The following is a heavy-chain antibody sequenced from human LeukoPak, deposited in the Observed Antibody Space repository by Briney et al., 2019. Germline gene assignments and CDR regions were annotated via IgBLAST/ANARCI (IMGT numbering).Heavy chain of an antibody. V-gene: IGHV3-23*01. J-gene: IGHJ4*02. D-gene: IGHD4-17*01. CDR2: ISGSGGST. CDR3: AKDRAYYGDYVDGDY. CDR1: GFTFSSYA. Sequence: GGSLRLSCAASGFTFSSYAMSWVRQAPGKGLEWVSAISGSGGSTYYADSVKGRFTISRDNSKNTLYLQINSLRAEDTAVYYCAKDRAYYGDYVDGDYWGQGTLVTVSS.